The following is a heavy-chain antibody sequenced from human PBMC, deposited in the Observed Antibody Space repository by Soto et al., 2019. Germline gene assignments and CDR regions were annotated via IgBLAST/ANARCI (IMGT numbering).Heavy chain of an antibody. D-gene: IGHD6-13*01. CDR3: ARLYSSSWTTFDY. J-gene: IGHJ4*02. CDR2: ISSSGSTI. Sequence: GGSLRLSCAASGFTFSDYYMSWIRQAPGKGLEWVSYISSSGSTIYYADSVKGRFTISRDNAKNSLYLQMNSLRAEDTAVYYCARLYSSSWTTFDYWGQGTLVTVSS. V-gene: IGHV3-11*01. CDR1: GFTFSDYY.